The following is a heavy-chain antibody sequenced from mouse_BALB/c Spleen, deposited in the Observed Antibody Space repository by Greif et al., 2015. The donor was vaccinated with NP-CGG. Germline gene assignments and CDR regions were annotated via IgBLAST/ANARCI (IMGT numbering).Heavy chain of an antibody. CDR2: IDPETGGT. CDR3: TRERGSAWFAY. Sequence: VKLVESGAELVRPGASVTLSCKASGYTFTDYEMHWVKQTPVHGLEWIGAIDPETGGTAYNQKFKGKATLTADKSSSTAYMELRSLTSEDSAVYYCTRERGSAWFAYWGQGTLVTVSA. CDR1: GYTFTDYE. V-gene: IGHV1-15*01. J-gene: IGHJ3*01.